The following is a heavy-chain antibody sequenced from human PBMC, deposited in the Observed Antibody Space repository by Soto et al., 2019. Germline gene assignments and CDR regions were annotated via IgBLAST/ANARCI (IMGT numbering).Heavy chain of an antibody. CDR1: GFTFSSYE. D-gene: IGHD6-13*01. Sequence: EVQLVESGGGLVQPGGSLRLSCAASGFTFSSYEMNWVRQAPGKGLEWVSAISGSGGSTYYADSVKGRFTISRDNSKNTLYLQMNSLRAEDTAVYYCAKDLGSSWSRDWFDPWGQGTLVTVSS. J-gene: IGHJ5*02. V-gene: IGHV3-23*04. CDR2: ISGSGGST. CDR3: AKDLGSSWSRDWFDP.